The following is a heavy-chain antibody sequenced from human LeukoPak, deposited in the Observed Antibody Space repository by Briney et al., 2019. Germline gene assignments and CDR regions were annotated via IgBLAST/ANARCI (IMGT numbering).Heavy chain of an antibody. J-gene: IGHJ3*02. D-gene: IGHD3-22*01. CDR3: ARDVSKYYYDSSGYYYGYAFDI. CDR2: INPSGGST. Sequence: ASVRVSCKASGYTFTSYYMHWVRQAPGQGLEWMGIINPSGGSTSYAQKFQGRVTMTRDMSTSTVYMELSSLRSEDTAVYYCARDVSKYYYDSSGYYYGYAFDIWGQGTMVTVSS. V-gene: IGHV1-46*01. CDR1: GYTFTSYY.